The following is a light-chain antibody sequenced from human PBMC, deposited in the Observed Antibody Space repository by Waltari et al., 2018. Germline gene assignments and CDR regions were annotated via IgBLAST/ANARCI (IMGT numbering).Light chain of an antibody. V-gene: IGLV2-14*01. Sequence: QSALTQPASVSGSPGQSIPISCTGTSSDVGGYNYVSWYQQHPGKVPKLLIFDVSNRASGVSTRFSGSKSGHTACLTISGLQAEDESDYYGCSFTSRSTWVFGGGTKLTVL. J-gene: IGLJ3*02. CDR3: CSFTSRSTWV. CDR1: SSDVGGYNY. CDR2: DVS.